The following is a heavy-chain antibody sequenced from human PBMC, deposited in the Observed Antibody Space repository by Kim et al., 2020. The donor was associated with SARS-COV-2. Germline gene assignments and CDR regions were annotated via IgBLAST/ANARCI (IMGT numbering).Heavy chain of an antibody. CDR1: GYTFTSYA. CDR2: INTNTGNP. Sequence: ASVKVSCKASGYTFTSYAMNWVRQAPGQGLEWMGWINTNTGNPTYAQGFTGRFVFTLDTSVSTAYLQISRLKAEDTAVYYCARDSAMRMIFGVVINGGSFDPWGQGTLVTVSS. CDR3: ARDSAMRMIFGVVINGGSFDP. J-gene: IGHJ5*02. D-gene: IGHD3-3*01. V-gene: IGHV7-4-1*02.